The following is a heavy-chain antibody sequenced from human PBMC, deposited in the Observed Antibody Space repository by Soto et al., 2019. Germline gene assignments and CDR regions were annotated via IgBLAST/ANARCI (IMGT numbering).Heavy chain of an antibody. J-gene: IGHJ6*02. CDR3: ARHCPYYVFWPVISPYYSGMDV. Sequence: ASVKVSCKASGYTFTSYGISWVRQAPGQGLEWMGWISAYNGNTNYAQKLQGRVTMTTDTSTSTAYMELRSLRSDDTAVYYCARHCPYYVFWPVISPYYSGMDVWGQGTTVTVSS. CDR1: GYTFTSYG. V-gene: IGHV1-18*01. D-gene: IGHD3-3*01. CDR2: ISAYNGNT.